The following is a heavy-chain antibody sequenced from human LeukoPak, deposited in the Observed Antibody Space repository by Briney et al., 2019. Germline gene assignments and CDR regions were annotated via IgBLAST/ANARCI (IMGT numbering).Heavy chain of an antibody. D-gene: IGHD3-10*01. CDR1: GGSVSSGSYY. V-gene: IGHV4-61*01. CDR3: ARGRVNRSDMVRGVHPYYYYYGMDV. Sequence: SETLSLTCTVSGGSVSSGSYYWSWIRQPPGQGLEWIGYIYYSGSTNYNPSLKSRVTISVDTSKNQFSLKLSSVTAADTAVYYCARGRVNRSDMVRGVHPYYYYYGMDVWGKGTTVTVSS. CDR2: IYYSGST. J-gene: IGHJ6*04.